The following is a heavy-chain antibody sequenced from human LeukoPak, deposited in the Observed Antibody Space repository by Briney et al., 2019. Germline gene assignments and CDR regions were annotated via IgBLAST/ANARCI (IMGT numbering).Heavy chain of an antibody. Sequence: PGGSLRLSCAASRFTFTSYTTTWVRQAPGKGLEWLSIISGSGGATYYADSVRGRFTISRDNSKNTLYLQMNSLRAEDTAVYYCAKEISYYGSGSPDYWGQGTLVTVSS. J-gene: IGHJ4*02. CDR1: RFTFTSYT. D-gene: IGHD3-10*01. CDR3: AKEISYYGSGSPDY. V-gene: IGHV3-23*01. CDR2: ISGSGGAT.